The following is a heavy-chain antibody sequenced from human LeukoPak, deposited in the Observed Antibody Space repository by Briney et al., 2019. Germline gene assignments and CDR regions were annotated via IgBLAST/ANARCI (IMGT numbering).Heavy chain of an antibody. Sequence: SETLSLTCSVSGFSINTDYYWSWIRQPPGKGLEWIGYIYHSGSTYYNPSLKSRVTISVDRSKNQFSLKLSSVTAADTAVYYCAREGCSSTSCYVYWGQGTLVTVSS. V-gene: IGHV4-38-2*02. CDR2: IYHSGST. CDR3: AREGCSSTSCYVY. J-gene: IGHJ4*02. D-gene: IGHD2-2*01. CDR1: GFSINTDYY.